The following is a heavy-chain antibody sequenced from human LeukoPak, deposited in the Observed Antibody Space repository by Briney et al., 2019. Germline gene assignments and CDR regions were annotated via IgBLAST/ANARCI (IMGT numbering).Heavy chain of an antibody. Sequence: SETLSLTCTVSGGSISSRSYYWSWIRQPPGKGLEWIGCIYYSGSTNYNPSLKSRVTISVDTSKNQFSLKLSSVTAADTAVYYCASIPRYCTNGVCYNEVYYFDYWGQGTLVTVSS. CDR3: ASIPRYCTNGVCYNEVYYFDY. CDR2: IYYSGST. D-gene: IGHD2-8*01. V-gene: IGHV4-61*01. J-gene: IGHJ4*02. CDR1: GGSISSRSYY.